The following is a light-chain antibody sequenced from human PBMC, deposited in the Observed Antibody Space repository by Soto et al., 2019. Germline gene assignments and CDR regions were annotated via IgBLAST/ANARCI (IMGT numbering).Light chain of an antibody. V-gene: IGKV3-15*01. CDR2: DAS. CDR3: QQSHNSPIT. Sequence: EIVLTQSPATLSLSPGERATLSCRASQSVSSYLAWYQQKPCQAPRILMYDASTRATGIPARFSGSGSGTELPMKLSRLQSDGFAVHYCQQSHNSPITVGKGTRLDI. J-gene: IGKJ5*01. CDR1: QSVSSY.